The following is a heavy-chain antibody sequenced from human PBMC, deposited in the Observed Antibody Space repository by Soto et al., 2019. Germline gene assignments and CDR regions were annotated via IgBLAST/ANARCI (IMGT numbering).Heavy chain of an antibody. V-gene: IGHV3-33*01. D-gene: IGHD3-22*01. Sequence: QVQLVESGGGVVQPGRSLRLSCAASGFTFSSYGMHWVRQAPGKGLEWVAVIWYDGSNKDYADSVKGRFTISRDNSKNTLFLHMKSLRSEAPAVYYCAREIFDSSGYPDYWGQGTRVTFSS. CDR3: AREIFDSSGYPDY. CDR1: GFTFSSYG. CDR2: IWYDGSNK. J-gene: IGHJ4*02.